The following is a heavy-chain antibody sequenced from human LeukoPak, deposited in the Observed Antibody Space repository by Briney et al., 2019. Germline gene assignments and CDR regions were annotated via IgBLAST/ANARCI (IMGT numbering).Heavy chain of an antibody. CDR3: AKDSMVRGVPVYFDY. Sequence: GGSLRLSCAASVFTSSSYEMNWVRQAPGKGLEWVSYISSSGSTIYSADSVKGRFTISRDNAKNSQYLQMNSLRAEDTALYYCAKDSMVRGVPVYFDYWGQGTLVTVSS. V-gene: IGHV3-48*03. CDR1: VFTSSSYE. J-gene: IGHJ4*02. D-gene: IGHD3-10*01. CDR2: ISSSGSTI.